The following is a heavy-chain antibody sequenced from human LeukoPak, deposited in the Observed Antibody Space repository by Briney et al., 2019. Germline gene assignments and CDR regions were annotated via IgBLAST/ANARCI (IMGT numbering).Heavy chain of an antibody. J-gene: IGHJ6*04. V-gene: IGHV4-4*02. CDR2: IYHGGST. CDR1: GGSIITNTW. CDR3: AREIYGSGTYYYYNYGMDV. Sequence: SGTLSLTCTVSGGSIITNTWWAWVRQPPGKGLEWIGAIYHGGSTNYRPSLKSRVTISVDKSKNQVSLNLTSVTAADTAVYFCAREIYGSGTYYYYNYGMDVWGKGTTVTVSA. D-gene: IGHD3-10*01.